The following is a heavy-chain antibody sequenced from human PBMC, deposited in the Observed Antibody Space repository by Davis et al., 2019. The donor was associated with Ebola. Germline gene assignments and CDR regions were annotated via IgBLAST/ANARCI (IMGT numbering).Heavy chain of an antibody. Sequence: GESLKISCAASGFTFSSYAMSWVRQAPGKGLEWVSAISGSGGSTYYADSVKGRFTISRDNAKNSLYLQMNSLRAEDTAVYYCARDLVSYYGYIWGSLDYYYGMDVWGQGTTVTVSS. J-gene: IGHJ6*02. CDR2: ISGSGGST. D-gene: IGHD3-16*01. CDR3: ARDLVSYYGYIWGSLDYYYGMDV. CDR1: GFTFSSYA. V-gene: IGHV3-23*01.